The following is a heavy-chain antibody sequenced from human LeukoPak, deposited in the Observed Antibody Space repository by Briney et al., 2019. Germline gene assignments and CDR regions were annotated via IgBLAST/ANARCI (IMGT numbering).Heavy chain of an antibody. J-gene: IGHJ5*02. D-gene: IGHD3-10*01. CDR1: GGSISSYY. Sequence: SETLSLTCTVSGGSISSYYWSWIRQPAGKGLEWIGRIYTSGTTHYNPSLKSRVTMSVDTSKNQFSLKLSSVTAADTAVYYCARGDYYGSPKVVAAWGQGTLVTVSS. CDR3: ARGDYYGSPKVVAA. CDR2: IYTSGTT. V-gene: IGHV4-4*07.